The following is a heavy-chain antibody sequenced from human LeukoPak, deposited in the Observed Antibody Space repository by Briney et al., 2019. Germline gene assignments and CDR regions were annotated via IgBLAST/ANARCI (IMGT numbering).Heavy chain of an antibody. CDR3: AKAPSITMIVPPDY. Sequence: QPGGSLRLSCAASGFTFSSYAMSWVRQAPGKGLEWVSAISGSGGSTYYADSVKGRFTISRDNSKNTLYLQMNSLRAEDTAVYYCAKAPSITMIVPPDYWGQGTLVTVSS. CDR2: ISGSGGST. V-gene: IGHV3-23*01. D-gene: IGHD3-22*01. J-gene: IGHJ4*02. CDR1: GFTFSSYA.